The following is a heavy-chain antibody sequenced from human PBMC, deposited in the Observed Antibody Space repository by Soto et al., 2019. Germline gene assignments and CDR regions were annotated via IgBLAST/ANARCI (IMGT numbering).Heavy chain of an antibody. V-gene: IGHV3-30*18. J-gene: IGHJ4*02. CDR3: AKDMGGYCGGDCPFDY. D-gene: IGHD2-21*02. Sequence: GGSLRLSCAASGFTFSSYGMHWVRQAPGKGLEWVAVISYDGSNKYYADSVKGRFTISRDNSKNTLYLQMNSLRAEDTAVYYCAKDMGGYCGGDCPFDYWGQGTLVTVSS. CDR1: GFTFSSYG. CDR2: ISYDGSNK.